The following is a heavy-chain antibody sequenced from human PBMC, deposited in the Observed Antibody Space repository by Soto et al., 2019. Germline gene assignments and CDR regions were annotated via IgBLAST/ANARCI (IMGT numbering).Heavy chain of an antibody. V-gene: IGHV1-69*01. CDR1: RGTFNRYA. CDR3: ARQNRDTPMVPFDV. Sequence: QVQLVQSGAEVKKPGSSVKVSCLASRGTFNRYAINWVRQAPGHGLEWLGALVPQFGTPNYAQKFQDRVTIVADESTNTTPMELRGPTSDDTAVYYCARQNRDTPMVPFDVWGQGTLVTVSS. J-gene: IGHJ4*02. CDR2: LVPQFGTP. D-gene: IGHD5-18*01.